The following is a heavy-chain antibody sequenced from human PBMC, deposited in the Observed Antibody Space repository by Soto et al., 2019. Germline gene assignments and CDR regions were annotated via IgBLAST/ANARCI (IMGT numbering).Heavy chain of an antibody. V-gene: IGHV3-7*04. J-gene: IGHJ2*01. CDR3: ARGFSSSWPNWYFAL. CDR1: GFTFSNYW. CDR2: IKQDESEK. Sequence: EVQLVESGGGLVQPGGSLRLSCAASGFTFSNYWINWVRQAPGKGLEWVANIKQDESEKYYVGSVKGRFTISRDNAKNSLYLHMNSVRAEDTAVYYCARGFSSSWPNWYFALWGRGTLVTVSS. D-gene: IGHD6-13*01.